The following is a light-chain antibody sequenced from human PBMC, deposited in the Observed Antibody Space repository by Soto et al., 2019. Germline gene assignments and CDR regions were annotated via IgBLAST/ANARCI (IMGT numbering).Light chain of an antibody. V-gene: IGKV1-39*01. CDR3: QQTYTFPWT. CDR2: TAS. J-gene: IGKJ1*01. Sequence: DIRMTQSPSSLSASVGDTVTITCRASQGISDYLSWFQHKPGEAPKLLIYTASSLQGGVPLRFSGAGSRTDFSLTISGLRPEDSATYYCQQTYTFPWTFGQGTKV. CDR1: QGISDY.